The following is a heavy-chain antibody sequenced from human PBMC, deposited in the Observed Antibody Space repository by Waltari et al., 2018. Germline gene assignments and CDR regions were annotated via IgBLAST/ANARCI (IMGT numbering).Heavy chain of an antibody. V-gene: IGHV1-2*02. CDR3: ARDLVVGSGDY. Sequence: QVHLVQSGAEVKKPGASVKVSCKASGYTFTGYQIHWVRQAPGQGLEWMGWINPNSGGTNYAQNCQGRGTITRDTSIRTAYMELSRLRSDDTAMYYCARDLVVGSGDYWGQGTLVTVSS. D-gene: IGHD1-26*01. CDR1: GYTFTGYQ. CDR2: INPNSGGT. J-gene: IGHJ4*02.